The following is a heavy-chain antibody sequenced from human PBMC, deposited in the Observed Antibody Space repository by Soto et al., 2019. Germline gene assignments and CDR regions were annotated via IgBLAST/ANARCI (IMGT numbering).Heavy chain of an antibody. V-gene: IGHV4-39*01. D-gene: IGHD3-10*02. CDR2: VYYTETT. J-gene: IGHJ5*02. CDR1: GGSINSSDHF. CDR3: ARQRVLSTNMFITSFEP. Sequence: SETLSLTCSLSGGSINSSDHFWGWMRQTPGKGLEWIGSVYYTETTYYNPSLKSPVTISVETSRNTFSLKVNSVTAADTGIYYCARQRVLSTNMFITSFEPWGHGTLVXVS.